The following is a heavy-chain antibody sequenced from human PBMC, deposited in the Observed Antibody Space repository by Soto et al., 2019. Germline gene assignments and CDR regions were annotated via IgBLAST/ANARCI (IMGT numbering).Heavy chain of an antibody. V-gene: IGHV3-74*03. CDR3: VREEEQQLKS. CDR1: GFSFSNYW. CDR2: INSDGSST. D-gene: IGHD6-13*01. J-gene: IGHJ4*02. Sequence: EVQLVESGGGLVRPGGSLRLSCAASGFSFSNYWMHWVRQGPGKGLVWVSHINSDGSSTKYADSVKGRFTISRDNAKNTLCLQMNSLRAEDTAVLYCVREEEQQLKSWGQATLVTVSS.